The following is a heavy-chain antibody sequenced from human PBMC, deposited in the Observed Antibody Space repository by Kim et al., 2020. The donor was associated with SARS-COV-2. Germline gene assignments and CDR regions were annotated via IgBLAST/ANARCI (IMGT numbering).Heavy chain of an antibody. CDR2: IDPSDSYT. CDR3: ARRMDCSSTSCYTYYYYYGMDV. CDR1: GYSFTSYW. J-gene: IGHJ6*02. D-gene: IGHD2-2*02. V-gene: IGHV5-10-1*01. Sequence: GESLQISCKGSGYSFTSYWISWVRQMPGKGLEWMGRIDPSDSYTNYSPSFQGHVTISADKSISTAYLQWSSLKASDTAMYYCARRMDCSSTSCYTYYYYYGMDVWGQGTTVTVSS.